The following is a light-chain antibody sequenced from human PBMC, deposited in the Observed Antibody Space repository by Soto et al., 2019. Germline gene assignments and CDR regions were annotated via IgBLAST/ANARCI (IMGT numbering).Light chain of an antibody. CDR1: QSVSTY. V-gene: IGKV3-11*01. CDR2: DAS. Sequence: EIEMTQSPATLSLSPGERATLSCRASQSVSTYLAWYQQKPGQAPRLLIYDASNRATGIPARFSGSGSATDFTLTISSLEPEDFAVYYCQQRSSWITFGQGTRLEIK. J-gene: IGKJ5*01. CDR3: QQRSSWIT.